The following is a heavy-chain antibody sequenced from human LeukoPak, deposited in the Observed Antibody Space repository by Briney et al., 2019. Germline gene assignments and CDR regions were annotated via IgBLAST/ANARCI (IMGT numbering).Heavy chain of an antibody. CDR1: GGSISSYF. J-gene: IGHJ4*02. Sequence: SETLSLTYSVSGGSISSYFWSWIRQPPGKGLEWIADIQNSGTTYYNPSLKSRVTISVDTCKNQFSLKVNSMTAADTAVYYCARHGGAYSFDFWGQGALVTVSS. V-gene: IGHV4-59*08. CDR2: IQNSGTT. D-gene: IGHD2-15*01. CDR3: ARHGGAYSFDF.